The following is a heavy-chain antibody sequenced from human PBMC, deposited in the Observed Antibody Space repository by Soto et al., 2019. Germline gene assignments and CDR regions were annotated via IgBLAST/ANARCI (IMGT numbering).Heavy chain of an antibody. CDR3: ANHPWGWLRSR. Sequence: EVQLLESGGGLVQPGGSLRLSCAASGFTFSSYAMSWVRQAPGKGLEWVSAISGSGGSTYYADSVKGRFTISRDNSKNTVYLQMNSLRAEDTAVYYCANHPWGWLRSRWGQGTLVTVSS. CDR1: GFTFSSYA. J-gene: IGHJ4*02. D-gene: IGHD5-12*01. V-gene: IGHV3-23*01. CDR2: ISGSGGST.